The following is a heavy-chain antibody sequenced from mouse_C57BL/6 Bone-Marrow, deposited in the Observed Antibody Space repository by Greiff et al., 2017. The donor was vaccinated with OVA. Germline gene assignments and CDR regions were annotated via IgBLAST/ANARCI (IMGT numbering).Heavy chain of an antibody. CDR3: ARSRTEPWFAY. CDR1: GFTIKNTY. CDR2: IDPANGNT. Sequence: VQLQQSVAELVRPGASVKLSCTASGFTIKNTYMHWVKQRPEQGLEWIGRIDPANGNTKYAPKFQGKATITADTSSNTAYLQLSSLTSEDTAIYYCARSRTEPWFAYWGQGTLVTVSA. J-gene: IGHJ3*01. D-gene: IGHD1-1*01. V-gene: IGHV14-3*01.